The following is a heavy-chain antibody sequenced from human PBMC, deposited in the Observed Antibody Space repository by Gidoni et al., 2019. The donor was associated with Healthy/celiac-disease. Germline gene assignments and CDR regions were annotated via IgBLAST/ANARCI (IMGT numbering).Heavy chain of an antibody. V-gene: IGHV4-39*01. CDR1: GGSISSSSYY. CDR2: IYYSGST. Sequence: QLQLLESGPGLVQPSETLSLTCTVSGGSISSSSYYWGWIRQPPGKGLEWIGSIYYSGSTYYNPSLKSRVTISVDTSKNQFSLKLSSVTAADTAVYYCARHYDFWSGYMWAMDVWGKGTTVTVSS. CDR3: ARHYDFWSGYMWAMDV. J-gene: IGHJ6*04. D-gene: IGHD3-3*01.